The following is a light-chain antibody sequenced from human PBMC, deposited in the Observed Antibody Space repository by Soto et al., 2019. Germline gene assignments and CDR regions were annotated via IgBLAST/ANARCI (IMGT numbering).Light chain of an antibody. CDR3: LLSYNGPYV. V-gene: IGLV7-46*01. CDR2: DTT. Sequence: QAFLTYDPSLTFSPGGTVTLTCVSSTGAVTNGHYPYLFQQKPGQAPRTLIYDTTNRHSWTPARFSGSLLGGKAALTLSGAQPEDEAEYYCLLSYNGPYVFGTGPKVTVL. CDR1: TGAVTNGHY. J-gene: IGLJ1*01.